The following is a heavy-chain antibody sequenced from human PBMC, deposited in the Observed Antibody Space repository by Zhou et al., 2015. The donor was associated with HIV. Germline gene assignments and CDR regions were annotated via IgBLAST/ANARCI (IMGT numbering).Heavy chain of an antibody. J-gene: IGHJ3*02. CDR1: GGTFSSYA. CDR2: IIPIFGTA. D-gene: IGHD4-11*01. V-gene: IGHV1-69*01. Sequence: QVQLVQSGAEVKKPGSSVKVSCKASGGTFSSYAISWVRQAPGQGLEWMGGIIPIFGTANYAQKFQGRVTITADESTSTAYMELSSLRSEDTAVYYCARARDSNSTGVKYDAFDIWGQGTMVTVSS. CDR3: ARARDSNSTGVKYDAFDI.